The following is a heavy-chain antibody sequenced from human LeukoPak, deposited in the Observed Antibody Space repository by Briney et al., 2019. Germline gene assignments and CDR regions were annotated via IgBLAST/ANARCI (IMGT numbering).Heavy chain of an antibody. CDR1: GFTFSSYG. J-gene: IGHJ4*02. Sequence: GGSLRLSCAASGFTFSSYGMNWVRQAPGKGLEWVAVISYDGSNKYYADSVKGRFTISRDNSKNTLHLQMNSLRAEDTAVYYCAKDRPSGYFDYWGQGTLVTVSS. D-gene: IGHD6-6*01. CDR2: ISYDGSNK. V-gene: IGHV3-30*18. CDR3: AKDRPSGYFDY.